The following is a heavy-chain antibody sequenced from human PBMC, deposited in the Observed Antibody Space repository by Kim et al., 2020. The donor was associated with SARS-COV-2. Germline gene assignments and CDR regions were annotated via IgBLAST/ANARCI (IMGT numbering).Heavy chain of an antibody. Sequence: SETLSLTCTVSGGSMKNHYWSWIRQSPRKGLEWIGYISDRGSPNYNPSLRSRVSISLDTSKNQFSLKLSSVTAADTAVYYCARRKEIAYADYTDYYYYYYRDVWGRGTAVAVSS. V-gene: IGHV4-59*08. CDR3: ARRKEIAYADYTDYYYYYYRDV. CDR1: GGSMKNHY. J-gene: IGHJ6*03. CDR2: ISDRGSP. D-gene: IGHD4-17*01.